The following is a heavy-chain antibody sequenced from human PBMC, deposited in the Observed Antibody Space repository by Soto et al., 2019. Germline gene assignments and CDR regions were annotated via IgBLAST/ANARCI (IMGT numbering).Heavy chain of an antibody. Sequence: GGSLRLSCAASGFTVSSNYMSWVRQAPGKGLEWVSVIYSGGSTYYADSVKGRFTISRDNSKNTLYLQMNSLRAEDTAVYYCASGSIVVVITAPLVVGFGGFDIWGQGTTFTVSS. CDR2: IYSGGST. D-gene: IGHD3-22*01. CDR3: ASGSIVVVITAPLVVGFGGFDI. CDR1: GFTVSSNY. V-gene: IGHV3-53*01. J-gene: IGHJ3*02.